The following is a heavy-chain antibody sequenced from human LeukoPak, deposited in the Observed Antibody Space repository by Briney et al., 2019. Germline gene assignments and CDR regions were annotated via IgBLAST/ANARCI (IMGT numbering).Heavy chain of an antibody. D-gene: IGHD6-19*01. Sequence: GGSLRLSCAASGFTFSSYAMHWVRQAPGKGLEWVAVISYDGSNKYYADSVKGRFTISRDNSKNTLYLQMNSLRAEDTAVYYCARDNIAVDDFDYWGQGTLVTVSS. CDR1: GFTFSSYA. V-gene: IGHV3-30-3*01. CDR2: ISYDGSNK. J-gene: IGHJ4*02. CDR3: ARDNIAVDDFDY.